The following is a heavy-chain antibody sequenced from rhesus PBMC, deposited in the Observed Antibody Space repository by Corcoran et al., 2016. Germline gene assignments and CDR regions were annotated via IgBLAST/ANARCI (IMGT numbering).Heavy chain of an antibody. V-gene: IGHV4-122*02. Sequence: QVQLQESGPGLVKPSETLSLTCGVFGGPLSRGYSHWGWIRQAPGKGLEWIGHISYSGSTSYNPSLKSRVTLSVDTSKNQFSLKLSSVTAADTAVYYCAREIFGVVMFDYWGQGVLVTVSS. CDR1: GGPLSRGYSH. D-gene: IGHD3-3*01. J-gene: IGHJ4*01. CDR3: AREIFGVVMFDY. CDR2: ISYSGST.